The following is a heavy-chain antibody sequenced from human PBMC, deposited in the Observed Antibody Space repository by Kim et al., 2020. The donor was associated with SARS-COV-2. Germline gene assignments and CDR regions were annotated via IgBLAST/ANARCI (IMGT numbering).Heavy chain of an antibody. D-gene: IGHD3-10*01. CDR2: INPSGGST. V-gene: IGHV1-46*01. CDR1: GYTFTSYY. Sequence: ASVKVSCKASGYTFTSYYMHWARQAPGQGLEWMGIINPSGGSTSYAQKFQGRVTMTRDTSTSTVYMELSSLRSEDTAVYYCARGLMVRGVFSWFDPWGQGTLVTVSS. J-gene: IGHJ5*02. CDR3: ARGLMVRGVFSWFDP.